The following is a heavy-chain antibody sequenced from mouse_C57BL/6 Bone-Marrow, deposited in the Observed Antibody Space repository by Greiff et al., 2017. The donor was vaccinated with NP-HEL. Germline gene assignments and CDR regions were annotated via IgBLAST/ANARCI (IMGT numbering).Heavy chain of an antibody. CDR2: IYPGDGDT. Sequence: VQLQQSGAELVKPGASVKISCKASGYTFTNYWMHWVKQRPGKGLEWIGQIYPGDGDTNYNGKFKDKATLTADKSSSTAYMQLSRLTSEDSAVYCCARGAYWGQGTLITVSA. V-gene: IGHV1-80*01. CDR1: GYTFTNYW. J-gene: IGHJ3*01. CDR3: ARGAY.